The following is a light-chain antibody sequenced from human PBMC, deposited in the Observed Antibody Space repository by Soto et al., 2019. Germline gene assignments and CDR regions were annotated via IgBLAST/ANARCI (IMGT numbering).Light chain of an antibody. CDR3: SPYTGGNARVV. V-gene: IGLV2-14*01. CDR2: DVS. CDR1: SDVGAYRY. Sequence: QSVLTQPASVSGSPGQSITISCTGSDVGAYRYVSWYQQHPGKAPRLMIYDVSNRPSGVSDRFSGSKSGNTASLTISGLQPEDEAYFFCSPYTGGNARVVFGGGTKLTVL. J-gene: IGLJ2*01.